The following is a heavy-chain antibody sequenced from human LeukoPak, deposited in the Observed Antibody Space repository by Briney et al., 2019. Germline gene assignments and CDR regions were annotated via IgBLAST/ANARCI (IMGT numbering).Heavy chain of an antibody. CDR1: GFTFSNAW. CDR3: TTSGYCSGGSCYPGYY. CDR2: IKSKTDGGTT. J-gene: IGHJ4*02. Sequence: GGSLRLSCAASGFTFSNAWMSWVRQAPGKGLEWVGRIKSKTDGGTTDYAAPVKGRFAISRDDSKNTLYLQMNSLKTEDTAVSYCTTSGYCSGGSCYPGYYWGQGTLVTVSS. V-gene: IGHV3-15*01. D-gene: IGHD2-15*01.